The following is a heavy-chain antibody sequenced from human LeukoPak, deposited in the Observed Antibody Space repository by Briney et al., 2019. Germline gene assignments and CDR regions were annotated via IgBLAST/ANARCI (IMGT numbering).Heavy chain of an antibody. J-gene: IGHJ4*02. V-gene: IGHV4-39*07. D-gene: IGHD2-2*02. Sequence: SETLSLTCTVSGGSISSGDYYWSWIRQPPGKGLEWIGEINHSGSTNYNPSLKSRVTISVDTSKNQFSLKLSSVTAADTAVYYCARGYCSSTSCYIFDYWGQGTLVTVSS. CDR1: GGSISSGDYY. CDR2: INHSGST. CDR3: ARGYCSSTSCYIFDY.